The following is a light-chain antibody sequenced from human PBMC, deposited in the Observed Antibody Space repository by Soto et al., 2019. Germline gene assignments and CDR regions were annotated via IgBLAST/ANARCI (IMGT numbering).Light chain of an antibody. CDR3: QQYSRYSWT. J-gene: IGKJ1*01. Sequence: DLQMTQSPSTLSASVGDRVTITCRASQSISSWLAWYQQKPGKAPKLLIYKASSLERGVPSRFSGSGSGTEFTLTITSLQPDDFATYYCQQYSRYSWTFGQGTRVEIK. CDR2: KAS. V-gene: IGKV1-5*03. CDR1: QSISSW.